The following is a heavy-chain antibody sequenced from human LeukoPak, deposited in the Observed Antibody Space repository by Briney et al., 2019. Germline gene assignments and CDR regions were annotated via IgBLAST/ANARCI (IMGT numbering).Heavy chain of an antibody. D-gene: IGHD3-16*01. CDR3: TRHGGTGKNWFDP. CDR2: IRSKANSYAT. Sequence: PGGSLRLSCAASGITFISAWMNWVRQAPGKGLEWVGRIRSKANSYATAYAASVKGRFTISRDDSKNTAYLQMNSLKTEDTAVYYCTRHGGTGKNWFDPWGQGTLVTVSS. J-gene: IGHJ5*02. CDR1: GITFISAW. V-gene: IGHV3-73*01.